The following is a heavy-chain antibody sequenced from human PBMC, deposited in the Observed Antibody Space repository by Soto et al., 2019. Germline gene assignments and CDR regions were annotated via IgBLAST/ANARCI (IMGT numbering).Heavy chain of an antibody. V-gene: IGHV3-23*01. CDR1: GFTFRSYA. Sequence: EVQLLESGGGLVQPGGSLRLSCAASGFTFRSYAMSWVRQAPGKGLEWVSAITGSGGSTYSANSVKGRFTISRDNSKNTLYLQMNSLRADDTAVYFCAKDSHYYDTTGYYPVLDYWGQGTLVTVSS. CDR3: AKDSHYYDTTGYYPVLDY. D-gene: IGHD3-22*01. CDR2: ITGSGGST. J-gene: IGHJ4*02.